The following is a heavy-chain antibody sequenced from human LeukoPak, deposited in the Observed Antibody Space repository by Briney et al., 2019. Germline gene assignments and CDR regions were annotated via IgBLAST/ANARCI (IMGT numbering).Heavy chain of an antibody. CDR3: ARDETYYYDSSGYYWTAGYFDY. CDR1: GFTFSSYN. Sequence: GGSLRLSCAASGFTFSSYNMHWVRQAPGKGLEWVAVISYDGSNENYADSVEGRFTISRDNSKNTLYLQMNSLREEDTAVYFCARDETYYYDSSGYYWTAGYFDYWGQGTLVTVSS. CDR2: ISYDGSNE. J-gene: IGHJ4*02. V-gene: IGHV3-30*03. D-gene: IGHD3-22*01.